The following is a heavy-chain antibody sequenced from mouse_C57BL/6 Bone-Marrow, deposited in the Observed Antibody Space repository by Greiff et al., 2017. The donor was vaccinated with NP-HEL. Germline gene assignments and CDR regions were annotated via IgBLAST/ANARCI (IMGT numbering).Heavy chain of an antibody. D-gene: IGHD2-2*01. Sequence: QVQLQQPGAELVKPGASVKLSCKASGYTFTSYWMHWVKQRPGQGLEWIGMIHPNSGSTNYNEKFKSKATLTVDKSSSTAYMQLSSLTSEDSAVYYCAGDPLYYGYDRVFDYWGQGTTLTVSS. CDR3: AGDPLYYGYDRVFDY. CDR2: IHPNSGST. J-gene: IGHJ2*01. V-gene: IGHV1-64*01. CDR1: GYTFTSYW.